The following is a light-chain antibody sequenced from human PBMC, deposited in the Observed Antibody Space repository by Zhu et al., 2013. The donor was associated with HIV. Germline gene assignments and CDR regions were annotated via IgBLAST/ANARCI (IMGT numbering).Light chain of an antibody. Sequence: EIVLTQSPGTLSLSLGERATVSCRASQSVSDIYFAWYQQKPGQAPRLLMTEASTRADGIPAKFSGSGSGTEFTLTISSLQSEDFAVYYCHQYGTLPRTFGQGTKVEGK. V-gene: IGKV3-20*01. J-gene: IGKJ2*01. CDR1: QSVSDIY. CDR2: EAS. CDR3: HQYGTLPRT.